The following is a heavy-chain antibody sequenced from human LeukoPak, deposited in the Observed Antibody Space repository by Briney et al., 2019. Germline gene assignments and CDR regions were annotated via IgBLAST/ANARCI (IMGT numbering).Heavy chain of an antibody. Sequence: PGGSLRLSCAASGFSLSGFWMSWVRQAPGKGLEWVANVRQDEVEKYYVDSAKGRFSISRDNAKNSLYLQMNSLRAEDTAIYYCARDFFPKSPYYYIDHWGRGTVVTVFS. CDR3: ARDFFPKSPYYYIDH. J-gene: IGHJ2*01. CDR1: GFSLSGFW. V-gene: IGHV3-7*01. D-gene: IGHD2/OR15-2a*01. CDR2: VRQDEVEK.